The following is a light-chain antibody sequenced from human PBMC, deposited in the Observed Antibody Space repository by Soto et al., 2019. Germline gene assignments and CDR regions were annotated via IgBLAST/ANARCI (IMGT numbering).Light chain of an antibody. CDR1: QSVSSNY. V-gene: IGKV3-20*01. Sequence: EIVLTQSPGTLSFSPGERATLSCRASQSVSSNYLAWYQQKPGQAPRLLIYGASSRATGIPDRFSGSGSVTDFTLTISRLEPEDFAVYYCQQYGSSPPLTFGGGTKVEIK. CDR3: QQYGSSPPLT. J-gene: IGKJ4*01. CDR2: GAS.